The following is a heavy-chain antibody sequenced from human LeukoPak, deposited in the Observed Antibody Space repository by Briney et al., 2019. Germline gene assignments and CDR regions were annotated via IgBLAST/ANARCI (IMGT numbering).Heavy chain of an antibody. CDR1: GGSINSDY. V-gene: IGHV4-4*07. J-gene: IGHJ6*03. CDR3: ARGAMVRGLYYYYMDV. CDR2: IYTSGST. Sequence: SETLSLTCTVSGGSINSDYWSWIRQPAGKGLEWIGRIYTSGSTNYNPSLKSRVTMSVDTSKNQFSLKLSSVTAADTAVYYCARGAMVRGLYYYYMDVWGKGTTVTISS. D-gene: IGHD3-10*01.